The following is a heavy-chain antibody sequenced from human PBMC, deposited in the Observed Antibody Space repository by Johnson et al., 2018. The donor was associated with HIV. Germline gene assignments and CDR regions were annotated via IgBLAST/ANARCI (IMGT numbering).Heavy chain of an antibody. J-gene: IGHJ3*02. CDR3: ARAKTVCGGDCYSNAFDN. V-gene: IGHV3-20*04. D-gene: IGHD2-21*02. CDR1: GFTFDEYG. Sequence: VQLVESGGGVVRPGGSLRVYCVASGFTFDEYGMSWVRQAPGKGLEWVSGINWNGGSTGYADPVKGRFTISRDNAKKSLYLQMNSLRAGDTALYYCARAKTVCGGDCYSNAFDNWGQGTMVTVSS. CDR2: INWNGGST.